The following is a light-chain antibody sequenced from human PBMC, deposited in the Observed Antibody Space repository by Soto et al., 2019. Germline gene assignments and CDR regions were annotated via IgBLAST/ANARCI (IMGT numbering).Light chain of an antibody. V-gene: IGKV3-20*01. CDR1: QSVRSSY. Sequence: EIVLTQSPGTLSLSPGERATLSCRASQSVRSSYLAWYQQKPGQAPRLLIYGASTRATGIPDRFSGGGSGTDFTLTISRLEPEDFAVYYCQHYSSSPVTFGPGTKVEIK. CDR2: GAS. CDR3: QHYSSSPVT. J-gene: IGKJ1*01.